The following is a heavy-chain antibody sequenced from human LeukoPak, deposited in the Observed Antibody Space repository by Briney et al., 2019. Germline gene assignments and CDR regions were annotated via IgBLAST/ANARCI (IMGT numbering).Heavy chain of an antibody. Sequence: ASVKVSCKASRYTFTGYYMHWVRQARGQGLEWMGWINPNSGGTNYAQKFQGRVTMTRDTSISTAYMELSRLRSDDTAVYYCARTYPDSSGYYYDYWGQGTLVTVSS. CDR1: RYTFTGYY. CDR3: ARTYPDSSGYYYDY. V-gene: IGHV1-2*02. J-gene: IGHJ4*02. D-gene: IGHD3-22*01. CDR2: INPNSGGT.